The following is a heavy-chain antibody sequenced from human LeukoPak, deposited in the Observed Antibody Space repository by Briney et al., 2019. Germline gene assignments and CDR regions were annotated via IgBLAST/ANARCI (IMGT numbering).Heavy chain of an antibody. CDR3: ARDRNTDCWSGYYTNYFDY. D-gene: IGHD3-3*01. J-gene: IGHJ4*02. CDR1: GDTISTYY. V-gene: IGHV4-59*01. Sequence: PSETLSLTCTVAGDTISTYYWSWIRQSPGKGLEWIGYIYHSGSTKYNPSLKSRVTISVDTSKKQFSLKLSSVTAADTAVYYCARDRNTDCWSGYYTNYFDYWGQGTLVIVSS. CDR2: IYHSGST.